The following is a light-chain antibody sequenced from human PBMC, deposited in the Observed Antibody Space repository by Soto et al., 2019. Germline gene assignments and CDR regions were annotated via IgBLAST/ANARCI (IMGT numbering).Light chain of an antibody. CDR3: HHYDSSPPYT. CDR2: AAS. V-gene: IGKV3-20*01. J-gene: IGKJ2*01. CDR1: RSFASSY. Sequence: PGERATLSCRASRSFASSYLAWYQHKPGQAPRLLIYAASSRATGIPDRFIGSGSGTDFTLTISRLEPDDSAVYYCHHYDSSPPYTFGQGTKVDIK.